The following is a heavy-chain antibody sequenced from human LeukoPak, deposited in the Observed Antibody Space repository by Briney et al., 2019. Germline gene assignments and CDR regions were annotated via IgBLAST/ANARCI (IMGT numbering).Heavy chain of an antibody. J-gene: IGHJ4*02. Sequence: SETLSLTCAVSGGSISRSNWWSWVRQPPGKGLEWIGETYFSGTTNYNPSLKSRVTISVDKSRNQFSLKLSSVTAADTAVYYCARVPGPGSVTYYTLDYWGQGALVTVSS. V-gene: IGHV4-4*02. CDR1: GGSISRSNW. D-gene: IGHD3-10*01. CDR2: TYFSGTT. CDR3: ARVPGPGSVTYYTLDY.